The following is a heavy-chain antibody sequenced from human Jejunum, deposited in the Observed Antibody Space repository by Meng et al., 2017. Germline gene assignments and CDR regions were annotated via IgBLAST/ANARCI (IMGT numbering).Heavy chain of an antibody. D-gene: IGHD3-16*01. Sequence: EMQLVESGGGLVQPGGSLRLSCAASGFTFSSSSMSWVRQAPGKGLEWVSTFTGTTTSTYYADSVKGRFTISRDNSKNTLYLQMNSLRAEDTAVYYCAKLTSLWGQGTLVTASS. V-gene: IGHV3-23*04. CDR1: GFTFSSSS. CDR3: AKLTSL. J-gene: IGHJ4*02. CDR2: FTGTTTST.